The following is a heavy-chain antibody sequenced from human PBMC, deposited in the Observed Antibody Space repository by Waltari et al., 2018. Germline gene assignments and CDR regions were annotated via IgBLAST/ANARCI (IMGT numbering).Heavy chain of an antibody. CDR3: AKGHSGSYGLKD. CDR1: GFTFDGYA. D-gene: IGHD1-26*01. CDR2: ISWNSENI. Sequence: EVQLVESGGGLVQPGRSLRLSCAVSGFTFDGYAMHWVRQAPGKGLEWVSGISWNSENIGYADSVKGRFTISRDNAKNSLYLQMNSLRPEDTALYYCAKGHSGSYGLKDWGQGTLVTVSS. J-gene: IGHJ4*02. V-gene: IGHV3-9*01.